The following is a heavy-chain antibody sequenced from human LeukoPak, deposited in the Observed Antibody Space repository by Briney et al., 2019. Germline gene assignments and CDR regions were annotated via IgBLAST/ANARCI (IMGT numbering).Heavy chain of an antibody. CDR2: INDSGIP. J-gene: IGHJ4*02. V-gene: IGHV4-34*01. D-gene: IGHD5-12*01. Sequence: SETLSLTCAVYGGSFSGHYWSWIRQPPGKVLEWIGEINDSGIPNCNPSLKSRVTISVDTSKNQFSLRVNSVTAADTAVYYCARVAYSGYEHFWGRGTLVTVSS. CDR1: GGSFSGHY. CDR3: ARVAYSGYEHF.